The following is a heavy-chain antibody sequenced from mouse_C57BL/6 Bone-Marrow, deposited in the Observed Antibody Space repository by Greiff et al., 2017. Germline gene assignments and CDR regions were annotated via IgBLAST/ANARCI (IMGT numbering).Heavy chain of an antibody. D-gene: IGHD1-1*01. Sequence: VQLQQSGAELVMPGASVKLSCKASGYTFTSYWMHWVKQRPGQGLEWIGEIDPSDSYTNYNQKFKGKSTLTVDKSSSTAYMQLSSLTSEDSAVYYCASSSFITTVGPWFAYWGQGTLVTVSA. J-gene: IGHJ3*01. V-gene: IGHV1-69*01. CDR1: GYTFTSYW. CDR2: IDPSDSYT. CDR3: ASSSFITTVGPWFAY.